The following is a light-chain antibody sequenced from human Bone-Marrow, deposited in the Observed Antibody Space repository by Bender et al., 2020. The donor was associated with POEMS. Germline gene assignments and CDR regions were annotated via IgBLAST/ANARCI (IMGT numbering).Light chain of an antibody. CDR2: KDS. Sequence: SYELTQPSSLSVSPGQTARITCSGDVLAKKYARWFQRKPGQAPVMVIYKDSERPSGIPERFCGSNSGTTVTLTISGAQVEDEADYYCQVWDSGADHGYAFGTGTKLTVL. J-gene: IGLJ1*01. CDR3: QVWDSGADHGYA. CDR1: VLAKKY. V-gene: IGLV3-27*01.